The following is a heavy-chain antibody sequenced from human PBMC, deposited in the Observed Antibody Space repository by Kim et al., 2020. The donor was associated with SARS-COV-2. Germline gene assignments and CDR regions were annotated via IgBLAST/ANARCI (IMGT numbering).Heavy chain of an antibody. Sequence: SGCSKYYADSVKGRFTISRDNSKNTLFLQMNSLRAEDTAVYYCARDPPDYWGQGTLVTVSS. CDR3: ARDPPDY. V-gene: IGHV3-53*01. J-gene: IGHJ4*02. CDR2: SGCSK.